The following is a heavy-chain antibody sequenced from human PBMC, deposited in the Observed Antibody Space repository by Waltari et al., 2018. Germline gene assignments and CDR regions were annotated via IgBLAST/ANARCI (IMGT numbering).Heavy chain of an antibody. CDR1: GGSISSSSYY. D-gene: IGHD3-22*01. V-gene: IGHV4-39*01. Sequence: QLQLQESGPGLVKPSETLSITCTVSGGSISSSSYYWGWIRQPPGKGLEWIGSIYYSGSTYYNPSLKSRVTISVDTSKNQFSLKLSSVTASDTAVYYCASTVYYDSSGWTYYFDYWGQGTLVTVSS. CDR3: ASTVYYDSSGWTYYFDY. CDR2: IYYSGST. J-gene: IGHJ4*02.